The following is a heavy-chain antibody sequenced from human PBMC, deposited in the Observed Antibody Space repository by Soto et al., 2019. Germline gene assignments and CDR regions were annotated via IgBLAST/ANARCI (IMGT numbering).Heavy chain of an antibody. V-gene: IGHV3-13*05. CDR1: GFTLSAYD. J-gene: IGHJ6*02. Sequence: RLSCAASGFTLSAYDMHWVRQAEGKGLEWVSALGAADDPYYLVSVKGRFTISRENAKNSLYLQMNNLRAGDTAVYYCARAYSGRLPRRADYYYAMDVWGQGTTVTVSS. CDR2: LGAADDP. CDR3: ARAYSGRLPRRADYYYAMDV. D-gene: IGHD2-15*01.